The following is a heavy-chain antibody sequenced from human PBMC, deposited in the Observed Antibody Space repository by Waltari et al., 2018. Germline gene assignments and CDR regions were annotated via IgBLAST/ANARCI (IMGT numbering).Heavy chain of an antibody. V-gene: IGHV4-59*01. D-gene: IGHD3-10*01. CDR3: ARGYCSGDYYYYGMDV. J-gene: IGHJ6*02. CDR1: GGSISSYY. CDR2: IYYSGVA. Sequence: QVQLQESGPGLVKPSETLSLTCTVSGGSISSYYWSWIRQPPGKGLEWIGYIYYSGVASYPPSRKGRVTMSVDTSKNQFSLKLGSVTAADTAVYYCARGYCSGDYYYYGMDVWGQGTTVTVSS.